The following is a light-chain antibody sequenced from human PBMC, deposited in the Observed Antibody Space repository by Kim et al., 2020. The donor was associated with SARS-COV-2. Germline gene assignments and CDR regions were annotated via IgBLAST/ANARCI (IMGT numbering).Light chain of an antibody. CDR3: QQYGTLPYT. Sequence: LSPGERATRSGRASHSVSSRYLAWYQLKPGQAPRLLIFGASNWATGVPDRFSGSGSGTDFTLTITSLEPEDVAVYYCQQYGTLPYTFGQGTKLEI. CDR2: GAS. J-gene: IGKJ2*01. CDR1: HSVSSRY. V-gene: IGKV3-20*01.